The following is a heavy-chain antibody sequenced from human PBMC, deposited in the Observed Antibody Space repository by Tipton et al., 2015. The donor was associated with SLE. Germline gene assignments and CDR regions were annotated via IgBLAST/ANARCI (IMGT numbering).Heavy chain of an antibody. CDR3: ATTYDTFPAYFDY. J-gene: IGHJ4*02. V-gene: IGHV4-59*04. D-gene: IGHD3-22*01. CDR1: GGSISSYY. Sequence: TLSLTCTVSGGSISSYYWSWIRQPPGKGLEWIGSIYHSGSTYYNPSLKSRVTISVDTSKNQFSLKLSSVTAADTAVYYCATTYDTFPAYFDYWGQGTLVTVSS. CDR2: IYHSGST.